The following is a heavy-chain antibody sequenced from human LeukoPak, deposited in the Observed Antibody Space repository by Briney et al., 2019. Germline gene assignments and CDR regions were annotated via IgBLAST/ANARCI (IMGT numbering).Heavy chain of an antibody. Sequence: SETLSLTCTVSGGSISSYYWSWIRQPPGKGLEWIGYIYYSGSTNYNPSLKSRVTISVDTSKNQFSLTLSSVTAADTAVYYCARESTPNYCSSTSCYTNWFDPWGQGTLVTVSS. CDR1: GGSISSYY. CDR3: ARESTPNYCSSTSCYTNWFDP. V-gene: IGHV4-59*01. J-gene: IGHJ5*02. D-gene: IGHD2-2*02. CDR2: IYYSGST.